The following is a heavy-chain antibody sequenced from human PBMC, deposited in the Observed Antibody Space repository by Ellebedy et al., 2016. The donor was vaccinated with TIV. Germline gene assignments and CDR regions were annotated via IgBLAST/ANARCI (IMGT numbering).Heavy chain of an antibody. CDR2: SKNKGNNYAT. D-gene: IGHD2/OR15-2a*01. J-gene: IGHJ4*02. V-gene: IGHV3-72*01. CDR1: GFAFSDEH. CDR3: TKTFYFD. Sequence: GWSLRLSXATSGFAFSDEHMDWVRQAPGKGLEWVGRSKNKGNNYATQYAASVKGRFTISRDDSTNSLYLQMNSLRTEDTAIYYCTKTFYFDWGQGTLVIVSS.